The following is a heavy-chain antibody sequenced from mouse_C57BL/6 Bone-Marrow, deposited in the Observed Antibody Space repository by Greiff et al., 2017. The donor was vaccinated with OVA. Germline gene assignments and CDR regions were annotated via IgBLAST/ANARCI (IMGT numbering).Heavy chain of an antibody. V-gene: IGHV1-81*01. CDR3: TTYYSNPYAMDY. J-gene: IGHJ4*01. D-gene: IGHD2-5*01. CDR1: GYTFTSYG. Sequence: QVQLQQSGAELARPGASVKLSCKASGYTFTSYGISWVKQRTGQGLEWIGEIYPRSGNTYYNEKFKGKATLTADKSSSTAYMELRSLTSEDSAVYFCTTYYSNPYAMDYWGQGTSVTVSS. CDR2: IYPRSGNT.